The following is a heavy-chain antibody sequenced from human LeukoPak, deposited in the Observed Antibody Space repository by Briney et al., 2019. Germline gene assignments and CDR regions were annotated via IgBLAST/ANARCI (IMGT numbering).Heavy chain of an antibody. CDR2: ISYDGSNK. J-gene: IGHJ2*01. Sequence: GGSLRLSCAASGITLSSYAMHWVRQAPGKGLEWVAVISYDGSNKYYADSVKGRFTISRDNSKNTLYLQMNSLRAEDTAVYYCARGGYTAHGLGYFDLWGRGTLVTVSS. D-gene: IGHD5-18*01. CDR1: GITLSSYA. CDR3: ARGGYTAHGLGYFDL. V-gene: IGHV3-30-3*01.